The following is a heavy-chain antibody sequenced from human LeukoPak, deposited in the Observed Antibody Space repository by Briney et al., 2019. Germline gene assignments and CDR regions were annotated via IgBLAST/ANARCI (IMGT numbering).Heavy chain of an antibody. CDR3: ARARYYDSSGYYSPDAFDI. CDR1: GVSISSGGYS. V-gene: IGHV4-30-2*01. Sequence: PSQTLSLTCAVSGVSISSGGYSWSWIRQPPGKGLEWIGYIYHSGSTYYNPSLKSRVTISVDRSKNQFSLKLSSVTAADTAVYYCARARYYDSSGYYSPDAFDIWGQGTMVTVSS. D-gene: IGHD3-22*01. J-gene: IGHJ3*02. CDR2: IYHSGST.